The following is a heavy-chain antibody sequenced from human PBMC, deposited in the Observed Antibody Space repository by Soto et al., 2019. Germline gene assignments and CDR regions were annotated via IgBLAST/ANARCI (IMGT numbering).Heavy chain of an antibody. D-gene: IGHD5-18*01. CDR2: ISSSSSYI. Sequence: PGGSLRLSCAASGFTFSSYSMNWVRQAPGKGLEWLSYISSSSSYIYYADSVKGRFTISRDNAKNSLYLRMNSLRAEDTAVYYCARDQPGYSYGYGLGYWGQGTLVTVSS. V-gene: IGHV3-21*05. CDR1: GFTFSSYS. CDR3: ARDQPGYSYGYGLGY. J-gene: IGHJ4*02.